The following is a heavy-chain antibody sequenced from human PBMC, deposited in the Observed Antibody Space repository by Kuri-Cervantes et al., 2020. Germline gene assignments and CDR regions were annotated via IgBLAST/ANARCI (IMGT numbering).Heavy chain of an antibody. J-gene: IGHJ3*02. CDR2: ISSSSTYI. CDR3: ARTYYYDSSGRDAFDI. V-gene: IGHV3-21*01. D-gene: IGHD3-22*01. Sequence: GGSLRLSCAASGFTFSSYTMNWVRQAPGKGLEWVSSISSSSTYIHYADSVKGRFTISRDNAKSSLYLQMNSLRAEDTAVYYCARTYYYDSSGRDAFDIWGQGTMVTVSS. CDR1: GFTFSSYT.